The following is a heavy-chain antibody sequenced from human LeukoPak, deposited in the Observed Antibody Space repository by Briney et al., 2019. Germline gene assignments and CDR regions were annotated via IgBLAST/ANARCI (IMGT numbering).Heavy chain of an antibody. CDR3: AKRYCSGGSCYYYYYYGMDV. J-gene: IGHJ6*02. D-gene: IGHD2-15*01. V-gene: IGHV3-23*01. CDR1: GFTFSGYA. CDR2: ISGSGGST. Sequence: GGSLRLSCAASGFTFSGYALSWVGQAPGKGLEWVSAISGSGGSTYYADSVKGRFTISRDNSKNTLYLQMNSLRAEDTAVYYCAKRYCSGGSCYYYYYYGMDVWGQGTTVTVSS.